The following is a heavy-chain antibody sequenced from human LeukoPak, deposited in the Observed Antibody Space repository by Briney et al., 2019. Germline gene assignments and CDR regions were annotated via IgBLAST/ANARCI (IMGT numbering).Heavy chain of an antibody. Sequence: GVSLTLSCAASGFTFSSYSMNWVRHAPGKGLEWVIYISSSNSTIYYAYSVKGRFTISRDNAKNSLYLKMNSLRDGNTADSACAWGAGTTFDYWGQGNLVTVSS. J-gene: IGHJ4*02. CDR2: ISSSNSTI. V-gene: IGHV3-48*02. CDR3: AWGAGTTFDY. CDR1: GFTFSSYS. D-gene: IGHD1-1*01.